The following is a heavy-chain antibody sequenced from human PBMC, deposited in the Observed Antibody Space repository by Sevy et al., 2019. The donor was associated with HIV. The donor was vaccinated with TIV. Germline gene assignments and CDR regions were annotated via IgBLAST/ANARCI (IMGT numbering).Heavy chain of an antibody. CDR1: GFSLSDHA. D-gene: IGHD2-15*01. CDR3: ERFVGHCSGGRCSIIDF. CDR2: ISYNGRNQ. Sequence: GGSLRLSCAASGFSLSDHAVSWVRQTPGKGLEWVAVISYNGRNQYYADSVKGRFTISKDDSKNTLYLQLNSLRAEDTALYYHERFVGHCSGGRCSIIDFWGQGTLVTVSS. V-gene: IGHV3-30*04. J-gene: IGHJ4*02.